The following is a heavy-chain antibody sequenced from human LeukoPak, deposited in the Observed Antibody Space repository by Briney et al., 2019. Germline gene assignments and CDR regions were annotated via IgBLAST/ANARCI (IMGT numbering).Heavy chain of an antibody. J-gene: IGHJ6*03. CDR3: AKPGSSNPYYYYMDV. D-gene: IGHD1-14*01. V-gene: IGHV3-23*01. Sequence: GGSLRLSCAASGFTFSNYAMSWVRQAPGKGLECLSTCYSGGSTYYADAVKGRFTISRDNSKNTLYLQMNSLRAEDTAVYYCAKPGSSNPYYYYMDVWGKGTTVTVSS. CDR1: GFTFSNYA. CDR2: CYSGGST.